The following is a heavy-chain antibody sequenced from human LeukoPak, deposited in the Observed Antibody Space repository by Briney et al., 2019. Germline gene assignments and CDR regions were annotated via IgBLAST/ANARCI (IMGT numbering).Heavy chain of an antibody. CDR3: ARDLGGGGIGY. CDR1: GGSFSGYY. J-gene: IGHJ4*02. Sequence: SETLSLTCAVYGGSFSGYYWSWIRQPPGKGLEWIGEINHSGSTNYNPSLKSRVTISVGTSKNQFSLKLSSVTAADTAVYYCARDLGGGGIGYWGQGTLVTVSS. V-gene: IGHV4-34*01. CDR2: INHSGST. D-gene: IGHD2-21*01.